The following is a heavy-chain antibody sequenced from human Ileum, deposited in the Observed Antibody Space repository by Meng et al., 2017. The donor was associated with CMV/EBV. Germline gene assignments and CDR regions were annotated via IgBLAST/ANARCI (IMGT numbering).Heavy chain of an antibody. V-gene: IGHV4-4*07. Sequence: QVQLQESGPGLVKPSETLSLTCSASGGSITSYYWSWILQPAGKGLELIGRIYSTGSTNYNPNPSLKSRVTISIDTSKNQFSLKLTSVTAADTAVYYCARGPYSSTWNYWHFDLWGRGTLVTVSS. J-gene: IGHJ2*01. CDR2: IYSTGST. CDR3: ARGPYSSTWNYWHFDL. D-gene: IGHD6-13*01. CDR1: GGSITSYY.